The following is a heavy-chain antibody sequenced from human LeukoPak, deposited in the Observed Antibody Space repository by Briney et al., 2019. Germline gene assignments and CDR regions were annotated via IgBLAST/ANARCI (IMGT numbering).Heavy chain of an antibody. CDR1: GFTFSSYR. J-gene: IGHJ4*02. CDR3: AKTARLFDY. CDR2: ISSSSSTI. V-gene: IGHV3-48*04. Sequence: PGGSLRLSCAASGFTFSSYRMNWVSQAPGKGLEWVSYISSSSSTIYYADSVKGRFTISRDNAKNSLYLQMNSLRAEDTAVYYCAKTARLFDYWGQGTQVTVSS. D-gene: IGHD6-6*01.